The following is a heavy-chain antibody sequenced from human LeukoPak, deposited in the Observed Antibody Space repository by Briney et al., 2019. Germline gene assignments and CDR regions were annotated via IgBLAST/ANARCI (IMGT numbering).Heavy chain of an antibody. CDR2: INHSGST. CDR3: ARGRNYDFWSGYYRRSHWFDP. J-gene: IGHJ5*02. D-gene: IGHD3-3*01. Sequence: SETLSLTCAVYGGSFSGYYWSWIRQPPGKGLEWIGEINHSGSTNYNPSLKSRVTISVDTSKNQFSLKLSSVTAADTAVYYCARGRNYDFWSGYYRRSHWFDPWGQGTLVTVSS. CDR1: GGSFSGYY. V-gene: IGHV4-34*01.